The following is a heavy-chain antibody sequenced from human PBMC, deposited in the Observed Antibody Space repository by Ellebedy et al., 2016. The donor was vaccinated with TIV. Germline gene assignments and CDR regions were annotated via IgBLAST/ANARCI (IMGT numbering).Heavy chain of an antibody. CDR1: GGSISSYY. CDR2: ITGSSSYM. D-gene: IGHD3-22*01. CDR3: ARTYYYDSSGDYLAY. V-gene: IGHV3-21*04. J-gene: IGHJ4*02. Sequence: PSETLSLTCTVSGGSISSYYWSWIRQPPGKGLEWVSSITGSSSYMFYADSVKGRFTISRDNAKNSLYLQMNSLRAEDTAVYYCARTYYYDSSGDYLAYWGQGTLVTVSS.